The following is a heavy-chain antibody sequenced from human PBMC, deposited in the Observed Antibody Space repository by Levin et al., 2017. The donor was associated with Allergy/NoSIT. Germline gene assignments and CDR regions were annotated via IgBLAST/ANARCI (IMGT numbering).Heavy chain of an antibody. CDR3: ASVGSGWPGWFDP. V-gene: IGHV3-11*03. J-gene: IGHJ5*02. Sequence: PGGSLRLSCAASGFTFSDYYMSWIRPAPGKGLEWVSYISGSSSYTNYADSVKGRFTIFRDNAKNSLYLQMNSLRAEDTAVYYCASVGSGWPGWFDPWGQGTLVTVSS. CDR1: GFTFSDYY. D-gene: IGHD6-19*01. CDR2: ISGSSSYT.